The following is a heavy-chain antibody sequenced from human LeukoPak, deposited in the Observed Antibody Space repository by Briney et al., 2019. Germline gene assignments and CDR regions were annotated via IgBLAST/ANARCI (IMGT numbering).Heavy chain of an antibody. CDR3: ARDGATFYDFWSGYHNWFDP. CDR2: IYYSGST. D-gene: IGHD3-3*01. Sequence: SETLSLTCTVSGGSISSYYWSWIRQPPGKGLEWIGYIYYSGSTNYNPSLKSRVTISVDTSKNQFSLKLSSVTAADTAVYYCARDGATFYDFWSGYHNWFDPWGQGTLVTVSS. V-gene: IGHV4-59*01. CDR1: GGSISSYY. J-gene: IGHJ5*02.